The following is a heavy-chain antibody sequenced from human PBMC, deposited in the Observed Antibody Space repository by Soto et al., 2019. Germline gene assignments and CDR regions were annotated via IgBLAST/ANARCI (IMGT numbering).Heavy chain of an antibody. Sequence: GGSLRLSCAASGFTFNNAWMSWVRQAPGKGLEWVGRIQSKTDGGATDYAAPVKGRFTISRDDSKNTLSLQMNSLGTEDTAVYYCASAACSSTICSSRTAPDVWGQGTTVTVSS. D-gene: IGHD2-2*01. J-gene: IGHJ6*02. CDR1: GFTFNNAW. V-gene: IGHV3-15*01. CDR2: IQSKTDGGAT. CDR3: ASAACSSTICSSRTAPDV.